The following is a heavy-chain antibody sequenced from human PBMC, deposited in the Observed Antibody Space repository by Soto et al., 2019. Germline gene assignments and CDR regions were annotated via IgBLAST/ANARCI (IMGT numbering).Heavy chain of an antibody. D-gene: IGHD4-17*01. CDR1: VFSLSTSGVG. V-gene: IGHV2-5*01. J-gene: IGHJ4*02. Sequence: QITLKESGPTLVKPTQTLTLTCTFSVFSLSTSGVGVGWIRQPPGKALEWLALIYWNEDKRYSPSLKSRLTIAKDTSKNRVVLTMTNMAPVDTATYCCAHYTLGDYGDYLVPAFGGSGGIDYWGQGTLVTVSS. CDR3: AHYTLGDYGDYLVPAFGGSGGIDY. CDR2: IYWNEDK.